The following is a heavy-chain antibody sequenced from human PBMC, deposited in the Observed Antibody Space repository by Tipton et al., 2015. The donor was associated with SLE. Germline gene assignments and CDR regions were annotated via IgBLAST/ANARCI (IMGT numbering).Heavy chain of an antibody. CDR1: GYTFTSYG. J-gene: IGHJ4*02. D-gene: IGHD6-13*01. CDR2: ISAYNGNT. CDR3: ALGYSSSWPPGEFDY. Sequence: QSRAEVKKPGASVKVSCKASGYTFTSYGISWVRQAPGQGLEWMGWISAYNGNTNYAQKLQGRVTMTTDTSTSTAYMELRSLRSDDTAVYYCALGYSSSWPPGEFDYWGQGTLVTVSS. V-gene: IGHV1-18*01.